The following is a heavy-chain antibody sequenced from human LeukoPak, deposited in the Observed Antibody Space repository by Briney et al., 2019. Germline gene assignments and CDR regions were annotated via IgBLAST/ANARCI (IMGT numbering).Heavy chain of an antibody. J-gene: IGHJ4*02. CDR2: IWYDGSNK. Sequence: GRSLRLSCAASGFTFSSYGMHWVRQAPGKGLEWVAVIWYDGSNKYYADSVKGRFTISRDNSKNTLYLQMNSLRAEDTAVYYCARVRTAWYEGTFDYWGQGTLVTVSS. D-gene: IGHD6-13*01. V-gene: IGHV3-33*01. CDR3: ARVRTAWYEGTFDY. CDR1: GFTFSSYG.